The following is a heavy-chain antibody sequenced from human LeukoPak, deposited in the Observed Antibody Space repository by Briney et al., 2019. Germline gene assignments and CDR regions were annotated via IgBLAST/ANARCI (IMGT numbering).Heavy chain of an antibody. V-gene: IGHV1-3*01. CDR1: GYTFTSYA. CDR3: ASPRKAYDYVWGSYRYPGAFDI. D-gene: IGHD3-16*02. J-gene: IGHJ3*02. Sequence: ASVTVSCTASGYTFTSYAMHWVRQAPGQRLEWMGWINAGNGNTKYSQKFQGRVTITRDTSASTAYMELSSLRSEDTAVYYCASPRKAYDYVWGSYRYPGAFDIWGQGTMVTVSS. CDR2: INAGNGNT.